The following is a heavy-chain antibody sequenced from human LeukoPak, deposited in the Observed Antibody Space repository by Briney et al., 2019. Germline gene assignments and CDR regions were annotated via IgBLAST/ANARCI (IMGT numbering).Heavy chain of an antibody. CDR3: ARGFTVTTDYYYYGMDV. Sequence: PSETLSLTCAVYGGSFSGYYWSWIRQPPGKGLEWIGEINHSGSTNYNPSLKSRVTISVDTSKNQFSLKLSSVTAADTAVYYCARGFTVTTDYYYYGMDVWGQGTTVTVSS. D-gene: IGHD4-17*01. CDR2: INHSGST. CDR1: GGSFSGYY. V-gene: IGHV4-34*01. J-gene: IGHJ6*02.